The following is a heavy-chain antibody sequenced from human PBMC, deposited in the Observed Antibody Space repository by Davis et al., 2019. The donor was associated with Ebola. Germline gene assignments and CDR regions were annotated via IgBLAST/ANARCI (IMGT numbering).Heavy chain of an antibody. CDR3: ARGGVAARPGLGLDP. CDR2: IKQDGSEK. CDR1: GFTFSSYW. Sequence: GESLKISCAASGFTFSSYWMSWVRQAPGKGLEWVANIKQDGSEKYYVDSVKGRFTISRDNAKNSLYLQMNSLRAEDTAVYYCARGGVAARPGLGLDPWGQGTLVTVSS. V-gene: IGHV3-7*01. D-gene: IGHD6-6*01. J-gene: IGHJ5*02.